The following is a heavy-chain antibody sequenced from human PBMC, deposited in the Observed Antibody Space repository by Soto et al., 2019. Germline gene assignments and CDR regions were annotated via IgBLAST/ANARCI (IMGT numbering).Heavy chain of an antibody. D-gene: IGHD3-22*01. Sequence: ASVKVSCKVSGYTLTELSIHWVRQARGKGLEWMGGFDPEDGETIYAQKFQGRVTMTEDTSTDTAYMELSSLRSEDTAVYYCASAHRITMIVVVIDAFDIWGQGTMVTVSS. CDR3: ASAHRITMIVVVIDAFDI. V-gene: IGHV1-24*01. CDR2: FDPEDGET. J-gene: IGHJ3*02. CDR1: GYTLTELS.